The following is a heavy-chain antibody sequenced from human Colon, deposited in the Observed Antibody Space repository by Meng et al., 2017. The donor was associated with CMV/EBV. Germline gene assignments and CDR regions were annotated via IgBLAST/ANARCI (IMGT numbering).Heavy chain of an antibody. J-gene: IGHJ5*02. D-gene: IGHD1-26*01. CDR3: ARDRGNGSP. CDR1: GYSFTACW. V-gene: IGHV1-2*02. CDR2: IDPNSGVT. Sequence: KVSCKACGYSFTACWVRWVRQPPGQGLEWMGWIDPNSGVTNYAQKFQGRVAMTTDTSITTAYLELSNLRSDDTAVYFCARDRGNGSPWGQGTLVTVSS.